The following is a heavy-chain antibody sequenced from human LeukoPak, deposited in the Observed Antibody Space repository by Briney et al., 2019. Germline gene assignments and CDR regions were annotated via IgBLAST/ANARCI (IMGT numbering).Heavy chain of an antibody. J-gene: IGHJ1*01. CDR3: ARGGTRHYFQH. V-gene: IGHV4-59*01. CDR2: IHYSGST. D-gene: IGHD2-2*01. Sequence: SETLSLTCTVSGGSMSSDYWSRIRQSPGKGLEWIGYIHYSGSTNYNPSLKSRVTLSVDTSKNQFSLRLSSVTAADTAVYYCARGGTRHYFQHWGQGTLVTVSS. CDR1: GGSMSSDY.